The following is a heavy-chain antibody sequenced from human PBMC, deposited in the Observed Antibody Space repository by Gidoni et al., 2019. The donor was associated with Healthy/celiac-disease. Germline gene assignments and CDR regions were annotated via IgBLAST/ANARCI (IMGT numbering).Heavy chain of an antibody. Sequence: QVQLQESGPGLVKPSQTLSLPCTVSGGSISSGGYYWSWIRQHPGKGLEWIGYIYYSGSTYYNPSLKSRVTISVDTSKNQFSLKLSSVTAADTAVYYCAGIAYYYDSSGYLSSEYYYYGMDVWGQGTTVTVSS. CDR3: AGIAYYYDSSGYLSSEYYYYGMDV. J-gene: IGHJ6*02. D-gene: IGHD3-22*01. CDR1: GGSISSGGYY. V-gene: IGHV4-31*03. CDR2: IYYSGST.